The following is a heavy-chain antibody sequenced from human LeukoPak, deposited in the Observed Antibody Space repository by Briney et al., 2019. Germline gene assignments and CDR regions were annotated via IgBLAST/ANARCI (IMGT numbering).Heavy chain of an antibody. CDR2: IYYTGST. Sequence: SETLSLTCTVSGGSISSSTYYWAWIRQPPGKGLEWIGYIYYTGSTKYNPSLESRLTFSLDTSKNQFSLKLRSVTAADTAVYYCARRLCASGTYGMDVWGQGTTVTVSS. J-gene: IGHJ6*02. CDR1: GGSISSSTYY. D-gene: IGHD3-10*01. V-gene: IGHV4-61*05. CDR3: ARRLCASGTYGMDV.